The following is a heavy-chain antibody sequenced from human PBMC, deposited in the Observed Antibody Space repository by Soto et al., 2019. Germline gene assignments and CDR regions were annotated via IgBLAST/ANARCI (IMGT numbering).Heavy chain of an antibody. D-gene: IGHD4-17*01. J-gene: IGHJ4*02. Sequence: PGGSLRLSCAASGFTFSSYEMHWVRQAPGKGLEWISYISSSGTGTYYADSVRGRFTMSRDNTKNSVSLQMYSLRAEDTAIYYCVRDLHEPLAADALREANWGQGTQVTVS. CDR3: VRDLHEPLAADALREAN. CDR2: ISSSGTGT. V-gene: IGHV3-48*03. CDR1: GFTFSSYE.